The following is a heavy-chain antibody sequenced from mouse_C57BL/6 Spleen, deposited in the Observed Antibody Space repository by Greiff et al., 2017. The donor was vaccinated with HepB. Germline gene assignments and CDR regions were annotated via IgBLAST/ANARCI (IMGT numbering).Heavy chain of an antibody. CDR3: ARSFLTGPYYFDY. CDR2: IYPGDGDT. Sequence: QVQLQQSGAELVKPGASVKISCKASGYAFSSYWMNWVKQRPGKGLEWIGQIYPGDGDTNYNGKFKGKATLTADTSSSTAYMQLSSLTSEDSAVYFCARSFLTGPYYFDYWGQGTTLTVSS. J-gene: IGHJ2*01. CDR1: GYAFSSYW. V-gene: IGHV1-80*01. D-gene: IGHD4-1*01.